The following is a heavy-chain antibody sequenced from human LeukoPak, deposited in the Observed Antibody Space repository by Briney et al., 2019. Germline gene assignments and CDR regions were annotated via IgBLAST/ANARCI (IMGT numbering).Heavy chain of an antibody. CDR1: GGSISSSSYY. CDR3: ARAQRWLQLLLDY. Sequence: PSETLSLTYTVSGGSISSSSYYWGWIRQPPGKGLEWIGSIYYSGSTYYNPSLKSRVTISVDTSKNQFSLKLSSVTAADTAVYYCARAQRWLQLLLDYWGQGTLVTVSS. D-gene: IGHD5-24*01. V-gene: IGHV4-39*01. CDR2: IYYSGST. J-gene: IGHJ4*02.